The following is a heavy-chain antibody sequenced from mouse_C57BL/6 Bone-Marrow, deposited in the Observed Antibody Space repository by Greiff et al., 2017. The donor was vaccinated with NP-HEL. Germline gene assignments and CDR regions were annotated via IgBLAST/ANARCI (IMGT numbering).Heavy chain of an antibody. Sequence: EVQLQQSGAELVRPGASVKLSCTASGFNIKDDYMHWVKQRPEQGLEWIGWIDPENGDTEYASKFQGKATITADTSSNTAYLQLSSLTSEDTAVYYCTRGGYYGSSYRYFDVWGTGTTVTVSS. CDR3: TRGGYYGSSYRYFDV. D-gene: IGHD1-1*01. CDR1: GFNIKDDY. CDR2: IDPENGDT. V-gene: IGHV14-4*01. J-gene: IGHJ1*03.